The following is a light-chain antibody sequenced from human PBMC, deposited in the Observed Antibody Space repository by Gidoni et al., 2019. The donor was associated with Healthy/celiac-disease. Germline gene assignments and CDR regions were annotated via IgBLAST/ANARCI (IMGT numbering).Light chain of an antibody. CDR1: QSINSY. Sequence: DIQMTKSPSSLSAAVGDRVTITCRAGQSINSYVNWYQQKPGKAPKLLIYAASSWQSGVPSRFSGSGSGTDFTLTISSLQPEDFATYYCQQSYSTPRTFGQGTKVEIK. CDR2: AAS. J-gene: IGKJ1*01. V-gene: IGKV1-39*01. CDR3: QQSYSTPRT.